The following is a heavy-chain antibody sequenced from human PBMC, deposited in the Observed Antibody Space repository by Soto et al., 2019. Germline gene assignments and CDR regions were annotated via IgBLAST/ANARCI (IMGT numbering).Heavy chain of an antibody. J-gene: IGHJ4*01. D-gene: IGHD4-17*01. CDR3: AHAGDYDLLTFDH. CDR1: GFSLSTYHMG. CDR2: LYWDDEK. V-gene: IGHV2-5*02. Sequence: QITLKESGPTLVRPAQPLTLTCDFSGFSLSTYHMGVAWIRQPPGQALEWLALLYWDDEKRYSPSLKHRLAISKDTSNNQVVLTITNIDPGDSATYFCAHAGDYDLLTFDHWGPGTLVTVSS.